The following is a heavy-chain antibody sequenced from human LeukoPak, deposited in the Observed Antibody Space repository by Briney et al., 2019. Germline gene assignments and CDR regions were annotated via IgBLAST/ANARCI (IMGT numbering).Heavy chain of an antibody. Sequence: NASETLSLTCAVYGGYFSGYFWSWIRQPPGKGLEWIGEINHSGSTNYNPSLKSRVTISVDTSKNQFSLKLSSVTAADTAVYYCARAGLIVGAFYAFDIWGQGTMVTVSS. CDR3: ARAGLIVGAFYAFDI. CDR2: INHSGST. CDR1: GGYFSGYF. V-gene: IGHV4-34*01. J-gene: IGHJ3*02. D-gene: IGHD1-26*01.